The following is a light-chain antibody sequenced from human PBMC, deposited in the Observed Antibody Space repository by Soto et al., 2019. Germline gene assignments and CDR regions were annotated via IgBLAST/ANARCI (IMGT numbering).Light chain of an antibody. CDR3: QQYNNWPPYT. J-gene: IGKJ2*01. V-gene: IGKV3-15*01. CDR1: QSVSSS. Sequence: EIVMTQSPATLSVSPGERATLSCRASQSVSSSLAWYQQKPGQAPRLLIYGASTRATGIPARFSGSGSGTEFALPLSSLQSEDFAVYYCQQYNNWPPYTFGQGTKLEIK. CDR2: GAS.